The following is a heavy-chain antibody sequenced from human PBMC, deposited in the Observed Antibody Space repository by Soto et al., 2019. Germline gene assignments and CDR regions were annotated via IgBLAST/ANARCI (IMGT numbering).Heavy chain of an antibody. Sequence: SKPLSLTCTVSGGSVSSGSYYWSWIRQPPGKGLEWIGYIYYSGSTNYNPSLKSRVTISVDTSKNQFSLKLSSVTAADTAVYYCERDTRAPYYYYGMDVWGQGTTVTVSS. V-gene: IGHV4-61*01. CDR1: GGSVSSGSYY. CDR2: IYYSGST. J-gene: IGHJ6*02. D-gene: IGHD1-26*01. CDR3: ERDTRAPYYYYGMDV.